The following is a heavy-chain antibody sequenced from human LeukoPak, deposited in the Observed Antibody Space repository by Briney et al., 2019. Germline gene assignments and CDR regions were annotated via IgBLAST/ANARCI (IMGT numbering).Heavy chain of an antibody. D-gene: IGHD3-3*01. CDR2: IYYSGST. CDR1: GGSVSSGSYY. J-gene: IGHJ3*02. CDR3: ARGHDENAFDI. V-gene: IGHV4-61*01. Sequence: SQTLSLTCTVSGGSVSSGSYYWSWIRQPPGKGLEWIGYIYYSGSTNYNPSLKSRVTISVDTSKNQFSLKLSSVTAADTAVYYCARGHDENAFDIWGQGTMVTVSS.